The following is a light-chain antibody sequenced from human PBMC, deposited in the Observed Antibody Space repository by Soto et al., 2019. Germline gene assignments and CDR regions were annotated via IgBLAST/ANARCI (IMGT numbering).Light chain of an antibody. CDR3: QQYNSYPYT. Sequence: DIQMTQSPSSLSASVGDRVTITCQASQTIRTWLAWYQQKPGKAPKLLIYDASTLESGVSSGFSGSGSGTEFTLTISSLQPDDFATYYCQQYNSYPYTFGQGTRLEIK. J-gene: IGKJ2*01. CDR1: QTIRTW. V-gene: IGKV1-5*01. CDR2: DAS.